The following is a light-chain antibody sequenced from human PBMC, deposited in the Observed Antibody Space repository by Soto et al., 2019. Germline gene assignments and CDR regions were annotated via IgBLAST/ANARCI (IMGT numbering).Light chain of an antibody. CDR1: QGISSY. CDR2: DAS. J-gene: IGKJ1*01. Sequence: DIQLTQSPSFLSASIGDRVTITCRASQGISSYLGWYQQKPGRAPNFLIYDASTLESGVPSRFSGSGSGTEFTLTITNLQPDDFATYYCQQYHGYSLTFGQGTKVDIK. CDR3: QQYHGYSLT. V-gene: IGKV1-9*01.